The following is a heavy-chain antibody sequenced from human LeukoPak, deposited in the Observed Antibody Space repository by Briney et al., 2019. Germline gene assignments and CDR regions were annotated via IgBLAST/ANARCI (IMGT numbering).Heavy chain of an antibody. V-gene: IGHV3-21*01. Sequence: GGSLRLSCAASGFTFSSYGMSWVRQAPGKGLEWVSSISSSSRYRYYADSVKGRFTISRDNAKNSLYLQMNSLRAEDTAVYYCARGPPYGSGSYFDYWGQGTLVTVSS. CDR2: ISSSSRYR. CDR3: ARGPPYGSGSYFDY. CDR1: GFTFSSYG. D-gene: IGHD3-10*01. J-gene: IGHJ4*02.